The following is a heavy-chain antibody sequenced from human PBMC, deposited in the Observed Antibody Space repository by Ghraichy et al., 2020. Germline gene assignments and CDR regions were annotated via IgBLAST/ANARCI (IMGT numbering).Heavy chain of an antibody. Sequence: GGSLRLSCAASGFTFSSYGMHWVRQAPGKGLEWVAVIWYDGSNKYYADSVKGRFTISRDNSKNTLYLQMNSLRAEDTAVYYCARETSNGGVYANEYYYYGMDVWGQGTTVTVSS. D-gene: IGHD2-8*01. J-gene: IGHJ6*02. CDR2: IWYDGSNK. CDR1: GFTFSSYG. V-gene: IGHV3-33*01. CDR3: ARETSNGGVYANEYYYYGMDV.